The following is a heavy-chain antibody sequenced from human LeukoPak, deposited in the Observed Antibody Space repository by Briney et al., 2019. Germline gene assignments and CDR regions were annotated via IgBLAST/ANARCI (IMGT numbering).Heavy chain of an antibody. V-gene: IGHV3-23*01. CDR1: GFTFSNYA. Sequence: GGSLRLSCAASGFTFSNYAMSWVRQAPGKGLEGVSGISGSGGTTNYADSVKGRFTISRDNDKNTVYLQMTGLRAEDTAVYSCAKGFGDIDFDWLLYFDFWGQESLVTVSS. J-gene: IGHJ4*02. CDR2: ISGSGGTT. CDR3: AKGFGDIDFDWLLYFDF. D-gene: IGHD3-9*01.